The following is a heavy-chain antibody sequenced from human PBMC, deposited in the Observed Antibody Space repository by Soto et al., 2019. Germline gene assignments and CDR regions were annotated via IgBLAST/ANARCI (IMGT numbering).Heavy chain of an antibody. V-gene: IGHV4-39*01. CDR2: IYYSGST. J-gene: IGHJ5*02. CDR3: ARHPGIAAAGFRP. Sequence: PSETLSLTCTVSGGSISSSSYYWGWIRQPPGKGLEWIGSIYYSGSTYYNPSLKSRVTISVDTSKNQISLKLTSVTAADTALYYCARHPGIAAAGFRPWGQGTLVTVS. D-gene: IGHD6-13*01. CDR1: GGSISSSSYY.